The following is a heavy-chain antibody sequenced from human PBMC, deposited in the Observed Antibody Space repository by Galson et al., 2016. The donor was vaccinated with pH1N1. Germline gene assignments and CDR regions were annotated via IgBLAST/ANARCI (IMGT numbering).Heavy chain of an antibody. CDR1: GFAFDDFA. CDR2: ISWNSNSI. J-gene: IGHJ4*02. V-gene: IGHV3-9*01. CDR3: AKGAGRYYFGSGSFNY. Sequence: SLRLSCAASGFAFDDFAMHWVRHVPGKGLEWVSGISWNSNSIGYADSVKGRFTISRDSAKKSLFLQMNSLRVEDTALYYCAKGAGRYYFGSGSFNYWGQGTQV. D-gene: IGHD3-10*01.